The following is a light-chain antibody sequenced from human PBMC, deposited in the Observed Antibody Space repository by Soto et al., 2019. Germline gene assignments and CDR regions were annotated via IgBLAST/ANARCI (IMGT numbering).Light chain of an antibody. CDR3: HQYNTWPPHFT. V-gene: IGKV3-20*01. CDR2: GAS. Sequence: EIVLTQSPGTLSLSPGERATLSCRASQSVSSNYLAWYQQRLGQAPRLLIFGASTRATGIPDRFSGSGSGTDFTLTISRLEPEDFAVYYCHQYNTWPPHFTFGPGTKVDVK. CDR1: QSVSSNY. J-gene: IGKJ3*01.